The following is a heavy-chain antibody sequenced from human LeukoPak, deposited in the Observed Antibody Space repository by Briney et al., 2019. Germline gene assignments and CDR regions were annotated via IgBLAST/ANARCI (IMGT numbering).Heavy chain of an antibody. CDR1: GGSISSSSYY. CDR2: IYYSGST. CDR3: ARGIAAAEDYYYYYMDV. D-gene: IGHD6-13*01. V-gene: IGHV4-39*07. Sequence: SETLSLTCTVSGGSISSSSYYWGWIRQPPGKGLEWIGSIYYSGSTYYNPSLKSRVTISVDTSKNQFSLKLSSVTAADTAVYYCARGIAAAEDYYYYYMDVWGKGTTVTISS. J-gene: IGHJ6*03.